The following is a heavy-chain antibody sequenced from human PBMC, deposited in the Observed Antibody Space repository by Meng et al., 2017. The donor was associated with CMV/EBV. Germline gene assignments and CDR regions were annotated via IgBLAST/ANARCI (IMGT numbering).Heavy chain of an antibody. J-gene: IGHJ4*02. Sequence: SETLSLTCTVSGGSISSSSYYWGWIRQPPGKGLEWIGSIYYSGSTCYNPSLKSRVTISVDTSKNQFSLKLSSVTAADTAVYYCASYIVVVPAAIGDWGQGTLVTVSS. D-gene: IGHD2-2*01. CDR1: GGSISSSSYY. V-gene: IGHV4-39*01. CDR3: ASYIVVVPAAIGD. CDR2: IYYSGST.